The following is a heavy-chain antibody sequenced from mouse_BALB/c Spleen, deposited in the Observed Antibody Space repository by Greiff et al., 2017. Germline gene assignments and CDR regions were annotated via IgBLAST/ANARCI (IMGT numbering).Heavy chain of an antibody. CDR1: GYTFTSYV. V-gene: IGHV1-14*01. Sequence: VQLQQFGPELVKPGASVKMSCKASGYTFTSYVMHWVKQKPGQGLEWIGYINPYNDGTKYNEKFKGKATLTSDKSSSTAYMELSSLTSEDSAVYYCAREAIYYGNYVYFDYWGQGTTLTVSS. CDR3: AREAIYYGNYVYFDY. D-gene: IGHD2-1*01. J-gene: IGHJ2*01. CDR2: INPYNDGT.